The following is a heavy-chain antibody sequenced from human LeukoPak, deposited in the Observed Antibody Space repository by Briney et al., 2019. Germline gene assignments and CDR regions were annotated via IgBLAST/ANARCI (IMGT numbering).Heavy chain of an antibody. CDR1: GGSFSGFY. V-gene: IGHV4-34*01. D-gene: IGHD5-18*01. CDR2: ISHSGTT. CDR3: ARAGSSFHTGYYFDY. J-gene: IGHJ4*02. Sequence: KTSETLSLTCAVYGGSFSGFYWSWIRQPPGQGLEWIGEISHSGTTYFNPSLRSRVTISVDTSKSQFSLRLSSVTAADTAVYYCARAGSSFHTGYYFDYWSQGTLVTVSS.